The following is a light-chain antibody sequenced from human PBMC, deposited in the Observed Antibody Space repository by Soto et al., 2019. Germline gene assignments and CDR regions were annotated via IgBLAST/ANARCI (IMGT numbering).Light chain of an antibody. J-gene: IGLJ1*01. V-gene: IGLV2-14*01. CDR2: EVT. CDR3: SSYTNINTRACV. Sequence: QSALTQPASVSGSPGQSSTISCTATSGDIGSYNRVSWYQQHPGKAPKLIIYEVTVRPSGVSNRFSGSKSGNTASLTISGLQAEDEAEYYCSSYTNINTRACVFGTGTKVTVL. CDR1: SGDIGSYNR.